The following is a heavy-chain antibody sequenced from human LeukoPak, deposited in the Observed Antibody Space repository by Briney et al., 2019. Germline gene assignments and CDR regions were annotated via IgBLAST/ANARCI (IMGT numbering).Heavy chain of an antibody. CDR3: ARGPQWRGDYYYMDV. J-gene: IGHJ6*03. D-gene: IGHD6-19*01. V-gene: IGHV1-8*01. CDR1: GYSFTNFD. CDR2: MNPNSGNK. Sequence: GASVKVSCKASGYSFTNFDINWVRQATGQGVEWMGGMNPNSGNKGTAQKFQGRVTMTMNTSITTAYMELSSLRSEDTAVYYCARGPQWRGDYYYMDVWGRGTTVTVSS.